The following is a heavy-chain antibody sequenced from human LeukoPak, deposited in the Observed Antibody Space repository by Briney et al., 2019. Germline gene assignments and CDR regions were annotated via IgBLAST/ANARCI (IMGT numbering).Heavy chain of an antibody. J-gene: IGHJ4*01. CDR3: ARLSYGYDPYFFDY. Sequence: PSETLSLTCTVSNFSVSSHYYWGWIRQPPGKGLEWIGAVFHTGSPYYNPSLKSRVTISIDTSKKQFSLDLSSVTAADTAIYYCARLSYGYDPYFFDYWGHGTLVTVSS. D-gene: IGHD5-12*01. CDR1: NFSVSSHYY. CDR2: VFHTGSP. V-gene: IGHV4-38-2*02.